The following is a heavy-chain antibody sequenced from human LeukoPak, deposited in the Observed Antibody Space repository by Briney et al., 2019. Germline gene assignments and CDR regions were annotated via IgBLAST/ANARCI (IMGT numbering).Heavy chain of an antibody. J-gene: IGHJ5*02. CDR2: ISAYNGNT. Sequence: APVKVSCKASGYTFTSYGISWVRQAPGQGLEWMGWISAYNGNTNYAQKLQGRVTMTTDTSTSTAYMELRSLRSDDTAVYYCARDDDYVWGSYRPLDPWGQGTLVTVSS. CDR3: ARDDDYVWGSYRPLDP. CDR1: GYTFTSYG. V-gene: IGHV1-18*01. D-gene: IGHD3-16*02.